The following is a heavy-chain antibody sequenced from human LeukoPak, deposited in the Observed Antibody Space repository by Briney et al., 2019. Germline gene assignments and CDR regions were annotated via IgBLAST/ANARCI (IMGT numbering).Heavy chain of an antibody. CDR1: GFTFSSYS. D-gene: IGHD6-13*01. V-gene: IGHV3-21*01. J-gene: IGHJ4*02. CDR2: ISSSSSYI. Sequence: GGSLRLSCAASGFTFSSYSMNWVRQAPGKGLEWVSSISSSSSYIYYADSVKGRFTISRDNAKNSLYLQMNSLRAEDTAVYYCPRALGVAAALGPYYFDYWGQGTLVTVSS. CDR3: PRALGVAAALGPYYFDY.